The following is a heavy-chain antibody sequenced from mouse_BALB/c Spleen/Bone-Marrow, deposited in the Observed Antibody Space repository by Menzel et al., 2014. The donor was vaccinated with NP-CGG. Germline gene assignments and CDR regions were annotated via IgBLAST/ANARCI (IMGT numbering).Heavy chain of an antibody. J-gene: IGHJ2*01. CDR2: INPGSGST. V-gene: IGHV1-54*01. CDR3: ARYDGYLDY. D-gene: IGHD2-3*01. CDR1: GYAFTDYL. Sequence: VQLQQSGAELVRPGTSVKVSCKASGYAFTDYLMEWLKQRPGQGLEWIGVINPGSGSTNQSEKFKDKATLTADTSSNTAYMQLSSLTSDDSAVYFCARYDGYLDYWGQGTTLTVSS.